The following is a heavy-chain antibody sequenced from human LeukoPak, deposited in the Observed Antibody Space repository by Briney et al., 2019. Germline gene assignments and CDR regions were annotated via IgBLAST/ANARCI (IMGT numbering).Heavy chain of an antibody. CDR2: INPNSGGT. CDR3: ARGPTYYDSYYYMDV. V-gene: IGHV1-2*06. Sequence: GASVKVSCKASGYTFTGYYMHWVRQAPGQGLEWMGRINPNSGGTNYAQKFQGRVTMTRDTSISTAYMELSRLRSDDTAVYYCARGPTYYDSYYYMDVWGEGTTVTVSS. D-gene: IGHD3-3*01. J-gene: IGHJ6*03. CDR1: GYTFTGYY.